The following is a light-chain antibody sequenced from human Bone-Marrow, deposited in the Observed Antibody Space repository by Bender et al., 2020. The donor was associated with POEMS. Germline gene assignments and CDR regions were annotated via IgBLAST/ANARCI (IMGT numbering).Light chain of an antibody. CDR1: SGDVGRYDL. Sequence: QSALTQPASVSGSPGQSTTMSCTGTSGDVGRYDLVSWYQQHPGKAPKMIIYEVSKRPSGVSNRFSGSKSGNTASLTVSGLRAEDEAAYYCSSYKRDTTILFGGGTKLTV. J-gene: IGLJ2*01. CDR2: EVS. V-gene: IGLV2-14*02. CDR3: SSYKRDTTIL.